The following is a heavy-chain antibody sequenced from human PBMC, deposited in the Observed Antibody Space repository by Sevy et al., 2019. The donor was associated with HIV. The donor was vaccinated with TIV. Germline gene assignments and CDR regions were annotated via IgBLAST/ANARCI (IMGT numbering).Heavy chain of an antibody. D-gene: IGHD3-22*01. CDR1: GFTFRDYS. Sequence: GGSLRLSCEASGFTFRDYSMNWVRQAPGKGLEWVSSISSGSSYKKYGDSVKGRFTISRDNAKNSLYLQLNSLRAEDMAVYYCTRVDYYDTSGSHYWGQGTLVTVSS. CDR2: ISSGSSYK. J-gene: IGHJ4*02. V-gene: IGHV3-21*01. CDR3: TRVDYYDTSGSHY.